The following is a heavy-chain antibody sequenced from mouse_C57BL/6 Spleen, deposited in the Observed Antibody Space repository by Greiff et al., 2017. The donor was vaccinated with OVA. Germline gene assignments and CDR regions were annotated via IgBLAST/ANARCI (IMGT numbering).Heavy chain of an antibody. CDR1: GFTFSSYG. CDR3: ARRGKNDGYFAY. J-gene: IGHJ3*01. D-gene: IGHD2-3*01. CDR2: ISSGGSYT. Sequence: EVKLMESGGDLVKPGGSLKLSCAASGFTFSSYGMSWVRQTPDKRLEWVATISSGGSYTYYPDSVKGRFTISRDNAKNTLYLQMSSLKSEDTAMYYCARRGKNDGYFAYWGQGTLVTVSA. V-gene: IGHV5-6*02.